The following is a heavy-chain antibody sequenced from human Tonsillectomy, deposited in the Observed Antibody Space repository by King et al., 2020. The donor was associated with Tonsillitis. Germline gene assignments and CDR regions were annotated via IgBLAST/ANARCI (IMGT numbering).Heavy chain of an antibody. CDR3: ARDTYYYDSTGYSPTYFDY. Sequence: VQLQESGPGLVKPSETLSLTCTVSGDSISSYYWSWIRQPPGKGLEWIGYIYYTGSTNYNPSLKSRVTISVDTSKNQFSLKLSSVPAADTAVYYCARDTYYYDSTGYSPTYFDYWGQGPLVTVSS. D-gene: IGHD3-22*01. CDR2: IYYTGST. J-gene: IGHJ4*02. CDR1: GDSISSYY. V-gene: IGHV4-59*01.